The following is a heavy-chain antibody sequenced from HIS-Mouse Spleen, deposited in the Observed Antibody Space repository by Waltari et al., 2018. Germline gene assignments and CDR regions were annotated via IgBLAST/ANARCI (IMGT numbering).Heavy chain of an antibody. V-gene: IGHV3-30*18. CDR2: ISYDGSNN. CDR3: AKDKHHAFDY. J-gene: IGHJ4*02. Sequence: QVQLVESGGGVVQPGRSLRLSFAASGFTFSSFGMHWVRQAPGKGLEWVAVISYDGSNNYYADSVKGRFTISRDNSKNTLYLQMNSLRAEDTAVYYCAKDKHHAFDYWGQGTLVTVSS. CDR1: GFTFSSFG.